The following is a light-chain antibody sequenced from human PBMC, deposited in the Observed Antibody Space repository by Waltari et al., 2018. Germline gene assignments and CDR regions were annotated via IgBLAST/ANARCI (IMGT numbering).Light chain of an antibody. J-gene: IGKJ4*01. CDR1: QSVSNNY. CDR3: QQYGNSPLT. V-gene: IGKV3-20*01. Sequence: EIVLTQSPGILPLSPGDTANPSCRASQSVSNNYLAWYQQKPGQAPRLLIYGASSRATGIPDRFSGGGSGTDFTLTISRLEPEDFAVYFCQQYGNSPLTFGGGTEVEIE. CDR2: GAS.